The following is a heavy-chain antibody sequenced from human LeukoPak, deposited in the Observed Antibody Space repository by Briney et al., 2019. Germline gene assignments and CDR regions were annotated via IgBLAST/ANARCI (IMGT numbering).Heavy chain of an antibody. CDR1: GYTFTGYY. D-gene: IGHD2-15*01. CDR2: ISAYNGNT. V-gene: IGHV1-18*04. J-gene: IGHJ6*03. CDR3: ARDADCSGGSCFFPYYYYMDV. Sequence: ASVKVSCKASGYTFTGYYMHWVRQAPGQGLEWMGWISAYNGNTNYAQKLQGRVTMTTDTSTSTAYMELRSLRSDDTAVYYCARDADCSGGSCFFPYYYYMDVWGKGTTVTISS.